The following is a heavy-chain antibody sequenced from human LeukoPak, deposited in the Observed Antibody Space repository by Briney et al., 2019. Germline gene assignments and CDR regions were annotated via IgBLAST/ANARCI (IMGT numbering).Heavy chain of an antibody. CDR3: ARGAPTAAGLGRGY. CDR2: INPSGGST. J-gene: IGHJ4*02. CDR1: GYTFTIYY. V-gene: IGHV1-46*01. Sequence: GASVKVSCKASGYTFTIYYIRWVQQAPGQGLEWMGIINPSGGSTSYAQKFQGRVTMTRDTSTSTVYMELSSLRSEDTAVYYCARGAPTAAGLGRGYWGQGTLVTVSS. D-gene: IGHD6-13*01.